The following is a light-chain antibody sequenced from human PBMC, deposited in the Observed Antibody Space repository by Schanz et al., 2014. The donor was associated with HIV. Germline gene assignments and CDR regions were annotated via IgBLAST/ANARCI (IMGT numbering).Light chain of an antibody. CDR1: SSNIGSVYD. CDR2: ANS. J-gene: IGLJ2*01. CDR3: CSYAGSYTLV. Sequence: QSVLTQPPSVSGAPGQRVTISCTGSSSNIGSVYDVHWYQQLPGTAPKHLIFANSDRPSGVPDRFSGSKSGNTASLTISGLQAEDEADYYCCSYAGSYTLVFGGGTKVTVL. V-gene: IGLV1-40*01.